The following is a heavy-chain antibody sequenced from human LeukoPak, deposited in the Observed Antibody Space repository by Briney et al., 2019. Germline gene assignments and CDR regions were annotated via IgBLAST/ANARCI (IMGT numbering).Heavy chain of an antibody. D-gene: IGHD6-19*01. CDR2: ISGSGDST. CDR1: GFTFSCYA. CDR3: AKGVKQWLVQYYFDY. V-gene: IGHV3-23*01. Sequence: GGSLRLSCAASGFTFSCYAMSWVRQAPGKGLEWVSAISGSGDSTYYADSVKGRFTISRDNSKNTLYLQMNSLRAEDTAIYYCAKGVKQWLVQYYFDYWGQGTLVTVSS. J-gene: IGHJ4*02.